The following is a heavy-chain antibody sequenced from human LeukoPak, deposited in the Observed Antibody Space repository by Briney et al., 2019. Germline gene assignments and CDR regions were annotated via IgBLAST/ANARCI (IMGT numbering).Heavy chain of an antibody. CDR3: ARVKLELHGIWFDP. V-gene: IGHV4-30-4*01. CDR2: IYYSGST. D-gene: IGHD1-7*01. Sequence: SQTLSLTCTVSGGSISSGDYYWSWIRQPPGKGLEWIGYIYYSGSTNYNPSLKSRVTISVDTSKNQFSLKLSSVTAADTAVYYCARVKLELHGIWFDPWGQGTLVTVSS. CDR1: GGSISSGDYY. J-gene: IGHJ5*02.